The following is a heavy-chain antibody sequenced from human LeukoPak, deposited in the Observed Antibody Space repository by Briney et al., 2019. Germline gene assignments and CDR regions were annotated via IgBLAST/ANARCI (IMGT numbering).Heavy chain of an antibody. CDR3: ARDPWLDEMGC. V-gene: IGHV1-2*02. Sequence: AASVKVSCKASGYSFVGYGITWVRQAPGQGLEWMGWFNPENGDTNYAQNFQGRVTLTRDTSMSTAYMELSRLRSDDTAVYYCARDPWLDEMGCWGQGTLVTVSS. J-gene: IGHJ4*02. CDR1: GYSFVGYG. D-gene: IGHD6-19*01. CDR2: FNPENGDT.